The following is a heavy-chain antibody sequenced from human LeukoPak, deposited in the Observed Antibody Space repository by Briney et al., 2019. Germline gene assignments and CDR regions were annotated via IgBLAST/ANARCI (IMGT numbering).Heavy chain of an antibody. CDR2: ITGSGAFT. D-gene: IGHD6-19*01. V-gene: IGHV3-23*01. CDR1: GFTFIKYS. J-gene: IGHJ4*02. CDR3: AKRSAESSGYFDY. Sequence: GGSLRLSCTASGFTFIKYSMTWVRQAPGKGLEWVSAITGSGAFTDYADSVKGRFTISRDNSKNTLYLQMNSLRADDTALYYCAKRSAESSGYFDYWGQGTLVTVSS.